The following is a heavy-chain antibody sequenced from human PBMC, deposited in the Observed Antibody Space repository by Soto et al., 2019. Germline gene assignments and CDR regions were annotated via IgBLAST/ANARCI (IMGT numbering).Heavy chain of an antibody. V-gene: IGHV4-30-4*01. CDR1: GGSISSGDYY. CDR2: IYYSGST. J-gene: IGHJ4*02. D-gene: IGHD3-16*01. Sequence: PSETLSLTCTVPGGSISSGDYYWSWIRQPPGKGLEWIGYIYYSGSTYYNPSLKSRVTISVDTSKNQFSLKLSSVTAADTAVYYCARIKMIPDLLFDYWGQGTLVTVSS. CDR3: ARIKMIPDLLFDY.